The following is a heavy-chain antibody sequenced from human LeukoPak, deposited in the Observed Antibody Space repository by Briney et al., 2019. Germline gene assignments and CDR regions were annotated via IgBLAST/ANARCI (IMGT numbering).Heavy chain of an antibody. J-gene: IGHJ4*02. CDR3: ARVPLTIFGVVRVFDY. CDR1: GGTFSSYA. CDR2: IIPILGIA. D-gene: IGHD3-3*01. Sequence: SVKVSCKASGGTFSSYAISWVRQAPGQGLEWMGRIIPILGIANYAQKFQGGVTITADKSTSTAYMELSSLRSEDTAVYYCARVPLTIFGVVRVFDYWGQGTLVTVSS. V-gene: IGHV1-69*04.